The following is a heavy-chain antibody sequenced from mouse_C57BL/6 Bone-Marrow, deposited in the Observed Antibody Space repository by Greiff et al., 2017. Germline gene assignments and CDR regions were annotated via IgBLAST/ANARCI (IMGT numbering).Heavy chain of an antibody. V-gene: IGHV1-53*01. CDR1: GYTFPSYW. CDR3: ARCGGGGVTTTVFDV. CDR2: INPSNGGT. J-gene: IGHJ1*03. Sequence: QVQLQQPGTELVKPGASVKLSCKASGYTFPSYWMHWVKQRPGQGLEWIGNINPSNGGTNYNEKFKSKATLTVDKSSSTAYMQLSSLTSEDSAVYYGARCGGGGVTTTVFDVGGTGTTVTVSS. D-gene: IGHD2-2*01.